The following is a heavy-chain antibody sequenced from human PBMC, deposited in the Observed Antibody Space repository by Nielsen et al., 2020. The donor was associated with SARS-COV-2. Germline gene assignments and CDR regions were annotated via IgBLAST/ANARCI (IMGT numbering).Heavy chain of an antibody. Sequence: ASVKVFCKSSGYTFIGYYIHWVRQAPGQGLEWMGWINPNSGGTKYAQKFQGRVTMTRDTSINTADMELNSLRSDDTAVYYCARQTSSGYPLNVFDYWGQGTLVTVSS. D-gene: IGHD3-22*01. J-gene: IGHJ4*02. CDR2: INPNSGGT. CDR1: GYTFIGYY. CDR3: ARQTSSGYPLNVFDY. V-gene: IGHV1-2*02.